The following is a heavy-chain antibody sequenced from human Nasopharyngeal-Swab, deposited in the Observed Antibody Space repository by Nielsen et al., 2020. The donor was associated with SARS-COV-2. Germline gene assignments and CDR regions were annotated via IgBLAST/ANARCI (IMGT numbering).Heavy chain of an antibody. J-gene: IGHJ4*02. CDR1: GFSLSTSRVG. Sequence: SGPTLLQPTQTLTLPCTFSGFSLSTSRVGVVWIPHPPGKSLEWLALISSHDDKRYSPSLKSRLTITKDTSKTQVVLRLTNMDPVDTATYYCAHSPDYCDSYGYSSYFDDWGQGTLVTVSS. D-gene: IGHD3-22*01. CDR2: ISSHDDK. CDR3: AHSPDYCDSYGYSSYFDD. V-gene: IGHV2-5*01.